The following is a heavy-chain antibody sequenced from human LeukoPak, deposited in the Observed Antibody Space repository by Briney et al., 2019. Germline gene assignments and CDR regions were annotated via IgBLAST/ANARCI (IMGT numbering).Heavy chain of an antibody. D-gene: IGHD2-8*01. Sequence: GGSLRLSCAASGFTFSSYGMHWVRQAPGKGLEWVAFIRYDGSNKYYADSVKGRFTISRDNSKNTLYLQMNSLRAEDTAVYYGWVYDAFDIWGQGTMVTVSS. CDR1: GFTFSSYG. J-gene: IGHJ3*02. CDR2: IRYDGSNK. V-gene: IGHV3-30*02. CDR3: WVYDAFDI.